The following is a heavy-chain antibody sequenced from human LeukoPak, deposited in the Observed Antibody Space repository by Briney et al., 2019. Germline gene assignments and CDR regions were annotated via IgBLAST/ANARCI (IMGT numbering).Heavy chain of an antibody. V-gene: IGHV3-23*01. CDR3: AGSVMVAAPFDD. D-gene: IGHD2-15*01. Sequence: GGSLRLSSAASGFTFSSYAMSWVRQAPGTGLEWVSAISGSGGSTYYADSVKGRFTISRDNSKNTLYLQMNSLRAEDTAVYYCAGSVMVAAPFDDWGQGTLVTVSS. CDR2: ISGSGGST. CDR1: GFTFSSYA. J-gene: IGHJ4*02.